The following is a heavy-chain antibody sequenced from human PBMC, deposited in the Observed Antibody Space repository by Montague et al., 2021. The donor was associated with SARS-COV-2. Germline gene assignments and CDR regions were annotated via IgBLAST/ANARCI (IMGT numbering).Heavy chain of an antibody. V-gene: IGHV5-51*01. CDR3: ARAGYYDSSGYYYADHFDY. CDR1: GYSFTSYW. D-gene: IGHD3-22*01. J-gene: IGHJ4*02. Sequence: QSGAEVKKPGESLKISCMGSGYSFTSYWIGWVRQMPGKGLEWMGIIYPGDSDTRYSPSFQGQVTISADKSISTAYLQWSSLKASDTAMYYCARAGYYDSSGYYYADHFDYWGQGTLVTVSS. CDR2: IYPGDSDT.